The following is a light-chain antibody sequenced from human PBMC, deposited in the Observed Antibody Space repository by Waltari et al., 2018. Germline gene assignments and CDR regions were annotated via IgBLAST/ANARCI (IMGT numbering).Light chain of an antibody. J-gene: IGKJ5*01. CDR1: QGISNF. V-gene: IGKV1-39*01. Sequence: DVQMTQSPSSLSASVGDRVTITCRSSQGISNFLNWYQEKPATAPKLLISGVSTLQSGVPARFSGTGSGTDFTLTINNIQPEDSAIYIWQQGYTTPITFGQGTRLQI. CDR2: GVS. CDR3: QQGYTTPIT.